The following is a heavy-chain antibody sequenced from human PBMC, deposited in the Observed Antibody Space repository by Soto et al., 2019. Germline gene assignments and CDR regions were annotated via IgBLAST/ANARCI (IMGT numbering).Heavy chain of an antibody. V-gene: IGHV4-30-4*01. Sequence: SETLSLTCTVSGGSISSGDYYWSWIRQPPGKGLEWIGYIYYSGSTYYNPSLKSRVTISVDTSKNQFSLKLSSVTAADTAVHYCARVGGYYDSSGYYMASDFDYWGQGTLVTVSS. CDR1: GGSISSGDYY. CDR3: ARVGGYYDSSGYYMASDFDY. J-gene: IGHJ4*02. CDR2: IYYSGST. D-gene: IGHD3-22*01.